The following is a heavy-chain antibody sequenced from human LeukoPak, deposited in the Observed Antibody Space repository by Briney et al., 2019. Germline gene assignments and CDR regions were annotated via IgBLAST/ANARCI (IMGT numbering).Heavy chain of an antibody. CDR2: ISSSGSTL. CDR3: ARTQYNWNVLGYFDY. D-gene: IGHD1-1*01. CDR1: GFTSSSYE. Sequence: GGSLRLSCAASGFTSSSYEMNWVRQAPGKGLEWVSYISSSGSTLYYADSVKGRFTISRDNAKNSLYLQMNSLRAEDTAVYYCARTQYNWNVLGYFDYWGQGTLVTVSS. J-gene: IGHJ4*02. V-gene: IGHV3-48*03.